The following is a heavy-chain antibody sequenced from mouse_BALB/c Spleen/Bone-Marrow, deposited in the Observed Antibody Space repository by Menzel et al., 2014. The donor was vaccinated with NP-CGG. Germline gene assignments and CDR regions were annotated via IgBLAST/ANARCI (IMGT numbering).Heavy chain of an antibody. J-gene: IGHJ2*01. D-gene: IGHD2-1*01. V-gene: IGHV1-67*01. Sequence: QVQLQQSGPELVRPGASVKISCTGSGYTFTDYAMHWVKQSHAQSLEWIGVISLSYDNTNYHPKFQGKATMTVDKSSSTAYMELARLTSEDSAIYYCARYHYYGNDFDYWGQGTTLTVSS. CDR2: ISLSYDNT. CDR1: GYTFTDYA. CDR3: ARYHYYGNDFDY.